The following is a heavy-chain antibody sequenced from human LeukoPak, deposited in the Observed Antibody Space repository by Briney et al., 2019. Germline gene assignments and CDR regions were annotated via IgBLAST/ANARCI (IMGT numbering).Heavy chain of an antibody. D-gene: IGHD5-18*01. CDR1: GFTFTNAW. CDR2: INSKTDGGTT. V-gene: IGHV3-15*01. CDR3: TTAGYSYAHSYYFDY. Sequence: GGSLRLSCAASGFTFTNAWMSWVRQAPGKGLEWVGRINSKTDGGTTDYAAPVKGRFTISRDDSKTTLYLQMNSLKTEDTAVYYCTTAGYSYAHSYYFDYWGQGTLVTVPS. J-gene: IGHJ4*02.